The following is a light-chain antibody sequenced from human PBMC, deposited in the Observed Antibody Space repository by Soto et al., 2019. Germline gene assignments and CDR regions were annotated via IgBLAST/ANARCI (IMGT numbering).Light chain of an antibody. V-gene: IGKV1-39*01. Sequence: IQMTQSPSSLSASVGDRVTITCRASQSMRNFLNWYQQKPGEAPKLLISAASSLQSGVPSRFSGSGFGTDFTLTINSLQPEDSATYYCQQSYRTPPGTFGRGTKVDIK. CDR2: AAS. J-gene: IGKJ1*01. CDR1: QSMRNF. CDR3: QQSYRTPPGT.